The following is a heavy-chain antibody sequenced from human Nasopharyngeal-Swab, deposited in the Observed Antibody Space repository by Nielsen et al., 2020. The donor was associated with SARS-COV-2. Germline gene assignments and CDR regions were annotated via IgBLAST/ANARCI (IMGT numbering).Heavy chain of an antibody. CDR3: ARAEPSGGWYYYDSSGYYYGY. V-gene: IGHV4-34*01. Sequence: WIRQPPGKGLEWIGEINHSGSTNYNPSLKSRVTISVDTSKNRFSLKLTSVTAADTAVYYCARAEPSGGWYYYDSSGYYYGYWGQGTLVTVSS. J-gene: IGHJ4*02. CDR2: INHSGST. D-gene: IGHD3-22*01.